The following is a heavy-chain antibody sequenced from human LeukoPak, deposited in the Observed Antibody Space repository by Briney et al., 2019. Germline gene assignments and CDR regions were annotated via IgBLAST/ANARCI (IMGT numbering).Heavy chain of an antibody. Sequence: SGTLSLTCAVSGGSISSYKWWSWVRQPPGKGLEWIGEIYHSGSTNYNPSLKSRVEISVDKSKNQFSLKLSSVTAADTAVYYCASGIVGAYTFDYWGQGTLVTVSS. CDR2: IYHSGST. V-gene: IGHV4-4*02. D-gene: IGHD1-26*01. CDR1: GGSISSYKW. J-gene: IGHJ4*02. CDR3: ASGIVGAYTFDY.